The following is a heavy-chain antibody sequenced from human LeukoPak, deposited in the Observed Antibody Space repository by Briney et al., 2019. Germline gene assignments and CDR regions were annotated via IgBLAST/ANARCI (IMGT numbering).Heavy chain of an antibody. J-gene: IGHJ2*01. Sequence: PSETLSLTCTVSGGSISSYYWSWIRQPAGKGLEWIGRIYTSGSTNYNPSLKSRVTMSVDTSKNQFSLKLSSVTAADTAVYYCARDPQLYDFWSGHWYCDLWGRGTLVTVSS. V-gene: IGHV4-4*07. D-gene: IGHD3-3*01. CDR1: GGSISSYY. CDR2: IYTSGST. CDR3: ARDPQLYDFWSGHWYCDL.